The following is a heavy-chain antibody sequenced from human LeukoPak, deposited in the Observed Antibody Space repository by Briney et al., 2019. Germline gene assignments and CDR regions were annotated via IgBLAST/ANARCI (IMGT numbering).Heavy chain of an antibody. CDR1: GFAFNTYT. D-gene: IGHD6-25*01. Sequence: GGSLRLSCAASGFAFNTYTMSWFRQTPGKGLEWVSSISSTGAYIYHADSMDGRFTVSRDNARNLLYLHMNSLRAEDSAMYFCARVSSNPYSRGYYHFDYWGQGTLVTVSS. V-gene: IGHV3-21*01. CDR2: ISSTGAYI. CDR3: ARVSSNPYSRGYYHFDY. J-gene: IGHJ4*02.